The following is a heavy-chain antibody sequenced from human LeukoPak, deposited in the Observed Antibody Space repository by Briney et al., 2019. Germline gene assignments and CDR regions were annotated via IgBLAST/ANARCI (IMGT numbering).Heavy chain of an antibody. CDR2: MNPNSGST. CDR3: ARGVRYFDWLLSQNFDY. Sequence: ASVKVSCKASGYTFTSYDINWVRQATGQGLEWMGWMNPNSGSTDYAQEFQGRVTMTRDTSISTAYMELSSLRSEDTAVYYCARGVRYFDWLLSQNFDYWGQGTLVTVSS. V-gene: IGHV1-8*01. J-gene: IGHJ4*02. D-gene: IGHD3-9*01. CDR1: GYTFTSYD.